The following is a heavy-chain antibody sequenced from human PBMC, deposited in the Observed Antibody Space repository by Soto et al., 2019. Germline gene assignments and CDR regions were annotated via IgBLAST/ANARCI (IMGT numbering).Heavy chain of an antibody. J-gene: IGHJ6*01. D-gene: IGHD3-10*01. CDR1: GFTFDYYA. CDR3: AXAHMVRGVTYYYYGMDV. CDR2: ISWDGGST. Sequence: GGFLRLSCAASGFTFDYYAMHWVRQAPGKGLEWVSLISWDGGSTYYADSVKGRFTISRDNSKNSLYLQMNSLRAEDTALYYCAXAHMVRGVTYYYYGMDVWGQGTTVTVSS. V-gene: IGHV3-43D*04.